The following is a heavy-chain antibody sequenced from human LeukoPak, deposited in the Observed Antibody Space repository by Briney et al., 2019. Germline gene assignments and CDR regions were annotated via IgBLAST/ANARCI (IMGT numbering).Heavy chain of an antibody. CDR1: GGSISSGTYY. V-gene: IGHV4-61*02. CDR2: IYTTGST. Sequence: PSQTLSLTCTVSGGSISSGTYYWSWIRQPAGKGLEWIGRIYTTGSTNYNPSLKSRVTISVDTSKNQFSLKLGSVTAADTAAYFCASSSSGSYYYMDVWGKGTTVTVSS. J-gene: IGHJ6*03. CDR3: ASSSSGSYYYMDV. D-gene: IGHD3-10*01.